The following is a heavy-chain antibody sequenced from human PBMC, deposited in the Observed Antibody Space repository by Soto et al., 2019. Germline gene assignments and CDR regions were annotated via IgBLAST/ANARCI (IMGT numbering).Heavy chain of an antibody. CDR1: GGSFSGCY. V-gene: IGHV4-34*01. CDR3: ARGGKHLAPPGY. CDR2: ISHSGST. Sequence: QVQLQQWGAGLLKPSETLSLTCAVYGGSFSGCYWNWIRQPPGKGLEWIGKISHSGSTNYNPSLKSRVTISVDTSKNQFSLKLSSVTAADTAVYYCARGGKHLAPPGYWGQGTLVTVSS. J-gene: IGHJ4*02.